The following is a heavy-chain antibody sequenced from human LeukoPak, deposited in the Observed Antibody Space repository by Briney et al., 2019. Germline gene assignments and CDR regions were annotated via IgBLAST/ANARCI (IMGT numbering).Heavy chain of an antibody. CDR3: AREREYYDFWSGETNWFDP. J-gene: IGHJ5*02. CDR2: INAGNGNT. CDR1: GYTFTSYA. V-gene: IGHV1-3*01. Sequence: ASVKVSCKASGYTFTSYAMHWVRQAPGQRLEWMGWINAGNGNTKYSQKFQGRVTITGDTSASTAYMELSSLRSEDTAVYYCAREREYYDFWSGETNWFDPWGQGILVTVSS. D-gene: IGHD3-3*01.